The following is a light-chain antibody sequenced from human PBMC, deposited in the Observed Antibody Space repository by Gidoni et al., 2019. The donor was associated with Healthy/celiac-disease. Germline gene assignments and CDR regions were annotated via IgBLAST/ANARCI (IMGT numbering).Light chain of an antibody. CDR3: QTCGTGIRV. CDR1: SGHSRYA. V-gene: IGLV4-69*01. Sequence: QLVLTHSPSASASLGASVKLTGPLSSGHSRYAIEWHQQQPEKGPRYLMKLNSDGSHSKGDGIPDRFSGSSSGAERYLTISSLQSEDEADYYCQTCGTGIRVFGGGTKLTVL. CDR2: LNSDGSH. J-gene: IGLJ3*02.